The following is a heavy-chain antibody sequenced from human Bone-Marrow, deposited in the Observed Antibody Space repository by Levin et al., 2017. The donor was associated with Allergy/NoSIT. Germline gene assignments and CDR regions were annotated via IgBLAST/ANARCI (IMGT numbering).Heavy chain of an antibody. Sequence: GESLKISCEASGFTVINHYMRWVRQAPGKGLEWVSHIYSGGRIDYADSVKGRFTVSRDNSKNTLYLQMNSLRAEDTALYYCARDGGVTVPGDYWGQGTLVTVSS. J-gene: IGHJ4*02. V-gene: IGHV3-66*01. CDR1: GFTVINHY. CDR3: ARDGGVTVPGDY. D-gene: IGHD6-19*01. CDR2: IYSGGRI.